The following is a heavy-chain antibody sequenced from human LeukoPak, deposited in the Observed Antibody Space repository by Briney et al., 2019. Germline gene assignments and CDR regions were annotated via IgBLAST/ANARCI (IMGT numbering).Heavy chain of an antibody. CDR3: ARALLDFDFWSGEL. V-gene: IGHV3-21*01. CDR1: GFTVSSNY. J-gene: IGHJ4*02. D-gene: IGHD3-3*01. Sequence: GGSLRLSCAASGFTVSSNYMSWVRQAPGKGLEWVSSISSSSHYIYYADSVKGRFTISRDNAKNSLYLQMNSLRVEDTAVYYCARALLDFDFWSGELWGQGTLVTVSS. CDR2: ISSSSHYI.